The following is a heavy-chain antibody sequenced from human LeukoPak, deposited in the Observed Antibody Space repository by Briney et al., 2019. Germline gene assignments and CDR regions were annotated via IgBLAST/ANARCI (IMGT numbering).Heavy chain of an antibody. Sequence: PGGSLRLSCAASGFTFSSYSMNWVRQAPGKGLEWVSYISSSSSTIYYADSVKGRFTISRDNAKNSLYLQMNSLRAEDTAVYYCARVKGLGYYYYYGMDVWGQGTTVTASS. J-gene: IGHJ6*02. V-gene: IGHV3-48*01. D-gene: IGHD3/OR15-3a*01. CDR1: GFTFSSYS. CDR2: ISSSSSTI. CDR3: ARVKGLGYYYYYGMDV.